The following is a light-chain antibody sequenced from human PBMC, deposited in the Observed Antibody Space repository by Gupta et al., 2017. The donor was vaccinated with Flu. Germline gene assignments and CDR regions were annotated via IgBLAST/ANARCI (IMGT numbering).Light chain of an antibody. V-gene: IGKV3-20*01. CDR3: QHYWHLLMYT. J-gene: IGKJ2*01. CDR2: GAS. CDR1: ESVSTSY. Sequence: EIVLTQSPGTLSLSPGETATLSCRASESVSTSYLAWYKQRPGQAPRLLIYGASSRAAGIPTRFSGRGYGTNFTLTISRREPDDFAVYYCQHYWHLLMYTFGQGTKLEIK.